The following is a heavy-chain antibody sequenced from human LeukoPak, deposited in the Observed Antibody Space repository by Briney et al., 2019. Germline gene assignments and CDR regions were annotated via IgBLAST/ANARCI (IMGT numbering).Heavy chain of an antibody. CDR3: AREMVRLLWFGAPGYMDV. V-gene: IGHV4-34*01. J-gene: IGHJ6*03. CDR2: INHSGST. CDR1: GFTVSSNY. Sequence: GSLRLSCAASGFTVSSNYMSWIRQPPGKGLEWIGEINHSGSTNYNPSLKSRVTISVDTSKNQFSLKLSSVTAADTAVYYCAREMVRLLWFGAPGYMDVWGKGTTVTVSS. D-gene: IGHD3-10*01.